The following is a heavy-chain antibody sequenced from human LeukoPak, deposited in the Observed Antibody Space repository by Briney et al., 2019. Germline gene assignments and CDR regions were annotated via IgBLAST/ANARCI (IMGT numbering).Heavy chain of an antibody. V-gene: IGHV4-34*01. J-gene: IGHJ4*02. Sequence: KPSKAVSLTCAFKGRSFRGYYWSWTRPPPRKVLEWIAEIHHSGSTNYNPALKSRVTISVDTSKNQFSVKVSSVTAADTAVYYCARGRWNYFDYWVQGTLVTVPS. CDR3: ARGRWNYFDY. CDR1: GRSFRGYY. CDR2: IHHSGST. D-gene: IGHD1-1*01.